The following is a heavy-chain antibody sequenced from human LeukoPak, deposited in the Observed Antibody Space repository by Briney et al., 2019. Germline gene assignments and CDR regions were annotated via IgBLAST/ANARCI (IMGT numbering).Heavy chain of an antibody. J-gene: IGHJ6*02. CDR3: AQPLYSGSYYYYYGMDV. V-gene: IGHV3-21*01. D-gene: IGHD1-26*01. Sequence: GGSLRLSCAASGFTFSSYSMNWVRQAPGKGLEWVSSISSSDTYIYHADSVKGRFTISRDNAKNSLYLQMNSLRVEDTAVYYCAQPLYSGSYYYYYGMDVWGQGTTVTVSS. CDR1: GFTFSSYS. CDR2: ISSSDTYI.